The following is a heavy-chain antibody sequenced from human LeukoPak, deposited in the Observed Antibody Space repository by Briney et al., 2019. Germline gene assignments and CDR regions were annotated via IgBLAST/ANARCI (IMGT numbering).Heavy chain of an antibody. CDR3: ARAAIDTSGYYSFDY. V-gene: IGHV6-1*01. Sequence: SQTLSLTCAISGDSVSSNSATWIWIRQSPSRGLEWLGRTYYRSKWYNDYAVSVKSRTTINPDTSKNQFSLQLNSMTPEDTAVYYCARAAIDTSGYYSFDYWGQGTLVTVSS. J-gene: IGHJ4*02. CDR1: GDSVSSNSAT. D-gene: IGHD3-22*01. CDR2: TYYRSKWYN.